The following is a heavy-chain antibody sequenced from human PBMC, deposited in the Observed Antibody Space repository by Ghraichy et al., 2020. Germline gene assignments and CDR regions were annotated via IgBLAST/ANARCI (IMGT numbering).Heavy chain of an antibody. CDR2: TYYRSKWYN. J-gene: IGHJ3*02. V-gene: IGHV6-1*01. CDR1: GDSVSSNTAA. D-gene: IGHD5-18*01. Sequence: SQTLSLTCAISGDSVSSNTAAWNWIRQSPSGGLEWLGRTYYRSKWYNDYAVSVKSRITINPDTSKNQFSLQLNSVTPEDTAVYYCAKDRVEFSYGYSAFDIWGQGTMVTVSS. CDR3: AKDRVEFSYGYSAFDI.